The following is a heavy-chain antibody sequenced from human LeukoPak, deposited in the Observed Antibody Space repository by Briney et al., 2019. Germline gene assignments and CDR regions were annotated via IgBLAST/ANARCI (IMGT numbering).Heavy chain of an antibody. CDR3: AKAPGSSWAAFDS. CDR2: ISGSGDNT. V-gene: IGHV3-23*01. D-gene: IGHD6-13*01. CDR1: GFTFSSYS. J-gene: IGHJ4*02. Sequence: GGSLRLSCAASGFTFSSYSMSWVRQAPGKGLEWVSTISGSGDNTYYADSLKGRFTISRGNSKNTLYLQVNSLRAEDTALYYCAKAPGSSWAAFDSWGQGTLVTVSS.